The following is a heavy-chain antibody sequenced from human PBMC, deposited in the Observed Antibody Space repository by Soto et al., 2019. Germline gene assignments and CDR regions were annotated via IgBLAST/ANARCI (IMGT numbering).Heavy chain of an antibody. V-gene: IGHV6-1*01. CDR3: ARETTGDNYGMDV. D-gene: IGHD7-27*01. Sequence: PSQTLSLTCSISGDSVSSNRAARSRLRQSPSRCLEWLRMTYYRTKWHNDYAVSVKSPIPINPDTSKNQFSLQLNSVTPEYTAVYYCARETTGDNYGMDVWGQGTTVTVSS. CDR2: TYYRTKWHN. CDR1: GDSVSSNRAA. J-gene: IGHJ6*02.